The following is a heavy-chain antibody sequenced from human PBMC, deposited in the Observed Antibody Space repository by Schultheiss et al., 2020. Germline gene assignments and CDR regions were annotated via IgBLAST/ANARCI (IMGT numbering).Heavy chain of an antibody. V-gene: IGHV3-33*08. D-gene: IGHD3-9*01. CDR2: IWYDGSNK. CDR1: GFSLTTYC. J-gene: IGHJ6*02. Sequence: GGSLRLSCSASGFSLTTYCMHWVRQAPGKGLEWVAVIWYDGSNKYYADSVKGRFTISRDNAKNSLYLQMNSLRAEDTAVYYCARARRYLKGSYYYYGMDVWGQGTTVTVSS. CDR3: ARARRYLKGSYYYYGMDV.